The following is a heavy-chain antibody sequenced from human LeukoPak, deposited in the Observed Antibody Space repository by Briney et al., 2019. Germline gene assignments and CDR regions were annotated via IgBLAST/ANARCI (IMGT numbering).Heavy chain of an antibody. Sequence: GGSLRLSCAASGFTFSRSWMTWVRQAPGKGLEFVANIHLDGSVKNYVDFVRGRFTISRDNAKNSLYLQMNSLRAEDTAVYYCAKGQNDYGDYVFPWYFDLWGRGTLATVSS. CDR3: AKGQNDYGDYVFPWYFDL. J-gene: IGHJ2*01. V-gene: IGHV3-7*03. CDR1: GFTFSRSW. CDR2: IHLDGSVK. D-gene: IGHD4-17*01.